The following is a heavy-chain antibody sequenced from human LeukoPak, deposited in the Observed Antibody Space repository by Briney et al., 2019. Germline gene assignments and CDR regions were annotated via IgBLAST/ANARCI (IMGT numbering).Heavy chain of an antibody. J-gene: IGHJ4*02. CDR2: MNPNSGNT. V-gene: IGHV1-8*01. Sequence: ASVKVSCKASGYTFTSYDINWVRQATGQGLEWMGWMNPNSGNTGYAQKFQGRVTMTRNTSISTAYMELSSLRSEDTAVYYCESLKRGYYYGSADWGQGPLVTVSS. CDR1: GYTFTSYD. CDR3: ESLKRGYYYGSAD. D-gene: IGHD3-10*01.